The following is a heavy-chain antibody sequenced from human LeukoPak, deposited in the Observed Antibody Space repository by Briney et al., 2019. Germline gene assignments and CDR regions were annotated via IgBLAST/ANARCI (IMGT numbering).Heavy chain of an antibody. J-gene: IGHJ6*02. CDR1: GYTFTGYY. Sequence: ASVKVSCKASGYTFTGYYMHWVRQAPGQGLEWMGIINPSGGSTSYAQKFQGRVTMTRDTSTSTVYMELSSLRSEDTAVYYCARKSAGCSGGSCYTNYKNYYYYYGMDVWGQGTTVTVSS. V-gene: IGHV1-46*01. CDR2: INPSGGST. CDR3: ARKSAGCSGGSCYTNYKNYYYYYGMDV. D-gene: IGHD2-15*01.